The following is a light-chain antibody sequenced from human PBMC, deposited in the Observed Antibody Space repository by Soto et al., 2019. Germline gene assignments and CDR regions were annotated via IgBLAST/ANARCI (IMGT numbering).Light chain of an antibody. V-gene: IGKV1-5*01. J-gene: IGKJ5*01. CDR3: QQFKSYPIT. CDR2: AAS. Sequence: DIQMTQSPSTLSGSVGDRVTITCRASQTISSWLAWYQQKPGKAPKLLIYAASTLQSGVPSRFSGSGSGTEFTLTISSLQPEDFGTYYCQQFKSYPITFGQGTRLEIK. CDR1: QTISSW.